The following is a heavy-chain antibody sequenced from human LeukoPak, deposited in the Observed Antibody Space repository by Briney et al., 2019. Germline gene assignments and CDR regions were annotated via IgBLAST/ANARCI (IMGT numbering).Heavy chain of an antibody. CDR2: ISAYNGNT. D-gene: IGHD1-1*01. V-gene: IGHV1-18*01. J-gene: IGHJ6*02. CDR3: ARHADRWNPTPSKPSYGMDV. Sequence: GASVKVSCKASGYTFTSYGISWVRQAPGQGLEWMGWISAYNGNTNYAQKLQGRVTMTTDTSTSTAYMELRSLRSDDTAVYYCARHADRWNPTPSKPSYGMDVWGQGTTVTVSS. CDR1: GYTFTSYG.